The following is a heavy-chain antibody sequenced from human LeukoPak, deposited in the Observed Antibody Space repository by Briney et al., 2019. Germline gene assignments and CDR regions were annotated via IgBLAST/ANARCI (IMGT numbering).Heavy chain of an antibody. CDR2: IIPVFGTS. Sequence: SVKVSCKASGYTFTSYGINWVRQAPGQGLEWMGGIIPVFGTSNYAQKFQGRVTITADESTRTAYMELSSLRSEDTAVYYCARVTGGRYCSTTSCYMRGWFDPWGQGTLVTVSS. CDR1: GYTFTSYG. J-gene: IGHJ5*02. CDR3: ARVTGGRYCSTTSCYMRGWFDP. V-gene: IGHV1-69*13. D-gene: IGHD2-2*02.